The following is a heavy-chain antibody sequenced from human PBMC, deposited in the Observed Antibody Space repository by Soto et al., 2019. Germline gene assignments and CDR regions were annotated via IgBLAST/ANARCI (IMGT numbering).Heavy chain of an antibody. CDR1: GFTINNNA. CDR3: ARDGFLSLIVEFAY. D-gene: IGHD1-26*01. J-gene: IGHJ4*02. V-gene: IGHV3-30-3*01. Sequence: QVQLVESGGGVVQPGRSLRLSCAASGFTINNNAIHWVRQPPCKGLEWVAVISYDGDNKYYADSVKGRFTISRDNSNNTLYLQMNSLRVEDSAVYYCARDGFLSLIVEFAYWGQGTLVTVSS. CDR2: ISYDGDNK.